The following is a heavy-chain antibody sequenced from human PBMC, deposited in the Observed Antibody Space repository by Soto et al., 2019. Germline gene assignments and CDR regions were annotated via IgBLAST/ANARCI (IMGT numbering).Heavy chain of an antibody. CDR1: GGSISSGGYS. V-gene: IGHV4-30-2*01. CDR2: IYHSGST. CDR3: ARAYSSSSGGMRDYYFDY. Sequence: QLQLQESGSGRVKPSQTLSLTCAVSGGSISSGGYSWSWIRQPPGKGLEWIGYIYHSGSTYYNPSLKRRVTISVDRSKNQFSLQLRSVTAAYTAVYYCARAYSSSSGGMRDYYFDYWGQGTLVTVSS. J-gene: IGHJ4*02. D-gene: IGHD6-6*01.